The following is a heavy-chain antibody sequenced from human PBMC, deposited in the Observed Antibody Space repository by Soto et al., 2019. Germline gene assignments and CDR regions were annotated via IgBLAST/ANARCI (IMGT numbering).Heavy chain of an antibody. V-gene: IGHV3-11*01. CDR1: GFRSSDYH. CDR2: ISSGASTI. Sequence: ESGGGLVKPGGSLRLSCAAAGFRSSDYHMTWIRQAPGKGLEWVSYISSGASTIFYTHSVKGRFTISRDNATNSLYLQMNSLRAHDTAVYYCARSCGALSASFPYYFDYWGQGTLVTVSS. J-gene: IGHJ4*02. D-gene: IGHD2-8*01. CDR3: ARSCGALSASFPYYFDY.